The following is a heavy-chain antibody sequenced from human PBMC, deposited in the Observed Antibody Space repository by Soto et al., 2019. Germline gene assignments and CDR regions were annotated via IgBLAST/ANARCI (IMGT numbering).Heavy chain of an antibody. CDR1: GGTFSSYA. Sequence: ASVKVSCKASGGTFSSYAISWVRQAPGQGLEWMGGIIPIFGTANYAQKFQGRVTITADKSTSTAYMELSSLRSEDTAVYYCARDRRSSGWSTLDYWGQGTLVTVSS. CDR2: IIPIFGTA. CDR3: ARDRRSSGWSTLDY. D-gene: IGHD6-19*01. J-gene: IGHJ4*02. V-gene: IGHV1-69*06.